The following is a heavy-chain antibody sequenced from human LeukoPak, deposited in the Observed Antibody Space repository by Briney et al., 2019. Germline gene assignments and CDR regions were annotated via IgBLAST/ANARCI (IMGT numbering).Heavy chain of an antibody. Sequence: PGGSLRLSCAASGFTFSSYALSWVRQAPGKGLEWVSGISGSGNNTYYADSVKGRFTISRDNSKNTLYLQMNSLRAEDTAVYYCAREDSYYYGSGSYPFDYWGQGTLVTVSS. V-gene: IGHV3-23*01. D-gene: IGHD3-10*01. J-gene: IGHJ4*02. CDR2: ISGSGNNT. CDR1: GFTFSSYA. CDR3: AREDSYYYGSGSYPFDY.